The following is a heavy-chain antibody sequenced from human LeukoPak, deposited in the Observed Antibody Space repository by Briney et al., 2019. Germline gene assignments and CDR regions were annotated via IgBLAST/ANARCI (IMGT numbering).Heavy chain of an antibody. CDR2: IFYTGIT. CDR1: GDSISGYY. CDR3: ISAYYDILTGPIDD. D-gene: IGHD3-9*01. J-gene: IGHJ4*02. Sequence: SETLSLTCNVSGDSISGYYWGWIRQPPGKGLEWIGYIFYTGITNYNPSLRSRITISVDTSKNQFPLRLTSVTAADTAVYYCISAYYDILTGPIDDWGQGTLVTVSS. V-gene: IGHV4-59*03.